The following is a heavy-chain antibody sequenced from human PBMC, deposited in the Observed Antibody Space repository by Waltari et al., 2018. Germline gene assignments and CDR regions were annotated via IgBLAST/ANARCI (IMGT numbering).Heavy chain of an antibody. CDR1: GFTFTSFV. Sequence: EVQLLESGGGLVQPGGSLRLSCAASGFTFTSFVMRWVRQAPRKGLEWVSAISPGGGVTYYADSVKGRFTVSRDNSKNTLYLQMNSLRAEDTAVYYCLRRWFDSWGQGTLVIVSS. J-gene: IGHJ5*01. CDR3: LRRWFDS. V-gene: IGHV3-23*01. CDR2: ISPGGGVT.